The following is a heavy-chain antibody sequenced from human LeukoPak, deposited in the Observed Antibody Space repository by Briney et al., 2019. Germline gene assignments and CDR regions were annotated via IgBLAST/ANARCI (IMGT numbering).Heavy chain of an antibody. Sequence: GGSLRLSCAASGFTFSSYAMRWVRQAPGKGLEWVSAISGSGGSTYYADSVKGWFTISRDNSKNTLYLQMNSLRAEDTAVYYCAKRYDSSGPFDYWGQGTLVTVSS. CDR3: AKRYDSSGPFDY. CDR1: GFTFSSYA. J-gene: IGHJ4*02. V-gene: IGHV3-23*01. D-gene: IGHD3-22*01. CDR2: ISGSGGST.